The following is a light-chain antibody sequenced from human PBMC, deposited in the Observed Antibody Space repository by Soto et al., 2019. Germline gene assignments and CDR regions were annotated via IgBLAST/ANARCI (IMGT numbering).Light chain of an antibody. J-gene: IGLJ2*01. CDR2: DNN. V-gene: IGLV1-51*01. CDR1: SSNIGNKH. CDR3: GTWDSSLSAPL. Sequence: QSVLTQPPSVSAAPGQKVTISCSGSSSNIGNKHVSWYQHVPGTAPKLLIYDNNKRPSGAPDRFSGSKSGTSATLGITGLQTGDEADYYCGTWDSSLSAPLFGGGTKLTVL.